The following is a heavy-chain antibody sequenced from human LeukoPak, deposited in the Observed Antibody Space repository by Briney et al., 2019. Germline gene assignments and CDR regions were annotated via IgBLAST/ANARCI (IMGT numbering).Heavy chain of an antibody. CDR3: TRRYFDY. V-gene: IGHV3-7*01. CDR1: GFTFSNYW. Sequence: GGSLRLSCAASGFTFSNYWMSWVRQAPGKGLEWVANIRQDGSEKYYVDSVKGRFTISRDNAKNSLYLQMNSLRAEDTAVYYCTRRYFDYWGQGTLVTVSS. J-gene: IGHJ4*02. CDR2: IRQDGSEK.